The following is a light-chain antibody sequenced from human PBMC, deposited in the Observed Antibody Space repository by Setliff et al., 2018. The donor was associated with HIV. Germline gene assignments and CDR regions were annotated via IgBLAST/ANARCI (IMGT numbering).Light chain of an antibody. J-gene: IGKJ5*01. V-gene: IGKV1-13*02. Sequence: ATQLTQSPSSLSLSVGDRVTITCRASQGITTNLAWYQQKSGKSPKLLIYDASTLQEGVPSRFSGSGSGTNFSLTISSLQPEDFATYYCQQFNSYPRITFGQGTRLEIK. CDR1: QGITTN. CDR2: DAS. CDR3: QQFNSYPRIT.